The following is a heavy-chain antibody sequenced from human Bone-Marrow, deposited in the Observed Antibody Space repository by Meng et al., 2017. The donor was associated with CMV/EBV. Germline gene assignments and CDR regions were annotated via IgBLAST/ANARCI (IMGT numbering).Heavy chain of an antibody. Sequence: SETLSLTCTVSGGSISSSSYYWGWIRQPPGKGLEWIGSIYYSGSTYYNPSLKSRVTISVVTSKNQFSLKLSSVTAADTAVYYCARDLDCSSTSCNTQIDYWGQGTLVTVSS. CDR3: ARDLDCSSTSCNTQIDY. CDR1: GGSISSSSYY. D-gene: IGHD2-2*01. J-gene: IGHJ4*02. CDR2: IYYSGST. V-gene: IGHV4-39*07.